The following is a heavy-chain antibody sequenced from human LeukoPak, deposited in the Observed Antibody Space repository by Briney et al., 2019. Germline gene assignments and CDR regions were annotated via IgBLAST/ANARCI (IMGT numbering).Heavy chain of an antibody. V-gene: IGHV4-59*01. Sequence: SETLSLTCTVSGGSISSYYWSWIRQPPGKGLEWIGYINYSGGTNQNPSLKSRVTMSADTSKNQFSLKLSSVTAADTAVYYCAKYYYDSSGYYWFDPWGQGTLVTVSS. CDR1: GGSISSYY. D-gene: IGHD3-22*01. J-gene: IGHJ5*02. CDR3: AKYYYDSSGYYWFDP. CDR2: INYSGGT.